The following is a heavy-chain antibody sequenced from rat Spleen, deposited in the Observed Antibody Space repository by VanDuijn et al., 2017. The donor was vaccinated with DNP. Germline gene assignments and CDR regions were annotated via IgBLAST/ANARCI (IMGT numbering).Heavy chain of an antibody. CDR2: ISYDGLST. J-gene: IGHJ2*01. V-gene: IGHV5-25*01. CDR3: TRQGAGSTRHYFAY. CDR1: GFTFNNYY. D-gene: IGHD1-4*01. Sequence: EVQLVESGGGLVRPGRSMKLSCAASGFTFNNYYMAWVRQAPTKGLEWVASISYDGLSTNYRDSVKGRFTISRDNAKSTLYLQMDSLRSEDTATYYCTRQGAGSTRHYFAYWGQGVMVSVSS.